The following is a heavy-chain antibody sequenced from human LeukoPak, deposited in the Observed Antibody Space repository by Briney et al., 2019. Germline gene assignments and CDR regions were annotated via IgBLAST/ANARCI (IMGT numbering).Heavy chain of an antibody. V-gene: IGHV4-4*07. J-gene: IGHJ4*02. CDR1: GGSISIYY. CDR2: IYTSGST. CDR3: ARTPHRDGNNNDYFDY. Sequence: PSETLSLTCTVSGGSISIYYWSWIRQPAGKGLEWIGRIYTSGSTNYNPSLKSRVTMSVDTSKNQFSLKLSSVTAADTAVYYCARTPHRDGNNNDYFDYWGQGTLVTVSS. D-gene: IGHD5-24*01.